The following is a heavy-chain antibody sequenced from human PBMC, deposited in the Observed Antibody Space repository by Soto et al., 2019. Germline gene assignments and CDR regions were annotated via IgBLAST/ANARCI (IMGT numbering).Heavy chain of an antibody. CDR2: IDQDGRER. D-gene: IGHD1-26*01. CDR1: GFTFSVYR. V-gene: IGHV3-7*01. Sequence: EVQMVASGGGLVQPGGSLRLSCAASGFTFSVYRMSWVRQAPGKGLEWVAKIDQDGRERDYVGSVKGRFTVSRDNAKNSLFLQMHSLGGDDTAVYYCARDWDKWVQGTLVTVSS. J-gene: IGHJ4*02. CDR3: ARDWDK.